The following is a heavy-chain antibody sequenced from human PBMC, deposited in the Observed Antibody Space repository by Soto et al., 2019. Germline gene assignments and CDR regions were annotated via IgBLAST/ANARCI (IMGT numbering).Heavy chain of an antibody. D-gene: IGHD3-10*01. Sequence: QVQMVESGGGVVQPGRSLRLSCAASGFTFSSYGMHWVRQAPGKGLEWVAVIWYDGSNKYYADSVKGRFTISRDNSENTLYLQMNSLRAEDTAVYSCAREDYGSGSFDYWGQGTLVTVSS. CDR2: IWYDGSNK. CDR1: GFTFSSYG. V-gene: IGHV3-33*01. J-gene: IGHJ4*02. CDR3: AREDYGSGSFDY.